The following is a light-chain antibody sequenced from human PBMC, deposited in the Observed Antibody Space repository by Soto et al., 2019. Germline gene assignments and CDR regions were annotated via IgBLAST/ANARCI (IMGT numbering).Light chain of an antibody. J-gene: IGKJ4*01. Sequence: EIVLTQSPGILSLSPGKRATLSCRASQSVSNRYLAWYQRKPGQAPRLLIHGASTRATGIPDRFIGSGSGTDFTLTISRLEPEDFAVYYCQQRSNWLELTFGGGTKVEIK. CDR2: GAS. CDR1: QSVSNRY. V-gene: IGKV3D-20*02. CDR3: QQRSNWLELT.